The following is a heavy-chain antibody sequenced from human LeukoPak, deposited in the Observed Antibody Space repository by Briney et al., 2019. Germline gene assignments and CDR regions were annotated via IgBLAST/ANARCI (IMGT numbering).Heavy chain of an antibody. Sequence: GGSLRLSCTASGFTLSSYWMSWVRQAPGEGLEWVANIKDDGGAIHYVESVKGRFTISRDNAKNSLYLQMNSLRVEDTAVYYCARDPWPDAFDIWGQGTMVTVSS. CDR3: ARDPWPDAFDI. V-gene: IGHV3-7*03. CDR1: GFTLSSYW. CDR2: IKDDGGAI. J-gene: IGHJ3*02.